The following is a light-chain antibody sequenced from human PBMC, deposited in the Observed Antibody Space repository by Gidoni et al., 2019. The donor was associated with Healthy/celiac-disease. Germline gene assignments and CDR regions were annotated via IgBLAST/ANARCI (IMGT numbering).Light chain of an antibody. CDR2: GAS. J-gene: IGKJ2*01. CDR3: QQYNNWPLYT. Sequence: EIVMTQSPATLSVSPGERATLSCRASQSVSSNLACDQQKPGQAPRLLIYGASTRATGIPARFSGSGSGTEFTLTISSLQSEDFAVYYCQQYNNWPLYTFGQGTKLEIK. CDR1: QSVSSN. V-gene: IGKV3-15*01.